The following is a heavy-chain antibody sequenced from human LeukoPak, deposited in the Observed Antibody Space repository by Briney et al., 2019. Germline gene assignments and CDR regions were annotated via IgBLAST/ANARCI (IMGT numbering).Heavy chain of an antibody. D-gene: IGHD1-26*01. CDR2: INPSADSA. CDR1: GYTFISYY. J-gene: IGHJ4*02. CDR3: ARDLVDGVGAPGAY. V-gene: IGHV1-46*01. Sequence: ASVKVSCKASGYTFISYYIHWVRQAPGQGLEWMGVINPSADSASYAQKFQGRVTITTDTSTSTAYMELRSLRSDDTAVFYCARDLVDGVGAPGAYWGQGALVTVSS.